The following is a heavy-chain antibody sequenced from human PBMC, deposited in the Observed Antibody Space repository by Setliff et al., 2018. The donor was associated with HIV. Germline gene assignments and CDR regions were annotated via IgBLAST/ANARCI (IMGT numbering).Heavy chain of an antibody. Sequence: PGGSLRLSCAASGFAFGDYAMHWVRQDPGKGLEWVSGISWTSDNLGHADSVRGRFTISRDNAKNSLYLEMNSLRAEETALYYCARDDTGGKGYWYFDRWGRGTLVTVSS. CDR2: ISWTSDNL. V-gene: IGHV3-9*01. D-gene: IGHD2-2*02. CDR3: ARDDTGGKGYWYFDR. CDR1: GFAFGDYA. J-gene: IGHJ2*01.